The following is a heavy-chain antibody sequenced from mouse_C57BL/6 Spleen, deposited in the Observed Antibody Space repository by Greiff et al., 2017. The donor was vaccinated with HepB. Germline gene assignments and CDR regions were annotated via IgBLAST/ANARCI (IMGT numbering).Heavy chain of an antibody. D-gene: IGHD2-4*01. CDR1: GYSITSGYY. CDR2: ISYDGSN. V-gene: IGHV3-6*01. J-gene: IGHJ3*01. Sequence: EVQLQESGPGLVKPSQSLSLTCSVTGYSITSGYYWNWIRQFPGNKLEWMGYISYDGSNNYNPSIKNRISITRDTSKNQFFLKLNSVTTEDTAKYYCARVDYYDYAFAYWGQGTLVTVSA. CDR3: ARVDYYDYAFAY.